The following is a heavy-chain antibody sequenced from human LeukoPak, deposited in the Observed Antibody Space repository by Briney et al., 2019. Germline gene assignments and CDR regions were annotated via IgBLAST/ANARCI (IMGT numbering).Heavy chain of an antibody. Sequence: PGGSLRLSCAASGNYWMHWVRQAPGKGLVWASHVNSDGSWTSYADSVKGRFTISKDNAKNTVYLQMNSLRAEDTAVYYCVSFYETYWGRGTLVTVSS. CDR3: VSFYETY. CDR1: GNYW. J-gene: IGHJ4*02. V-gene: IGHV3-74*01. D-gene: IGHD2/OR15-2a*01. CDR2: VNSDGSWT.